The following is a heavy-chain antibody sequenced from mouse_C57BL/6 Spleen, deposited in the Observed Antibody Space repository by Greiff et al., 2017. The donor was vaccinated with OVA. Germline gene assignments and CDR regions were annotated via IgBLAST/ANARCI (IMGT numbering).Heavy chain of an antibody. V-gene: IGHV1-85*01. CDR1: GYTFTSYD. Sequence: QVQLQQSGPELVKPGASVKLSCKASGYTFTSYDINWVKQRPGQGLEWIGWIYPSDGSTKYTEKFKGKATLTVDTATSTAYIELHIMTSEDPAVDFCASRWFITTIVPLFDYWGQGTTLTVSS. CDR2: IYPSDGST. D-gene: IGHD1-1*01. J-gene: IGHJ2*01. CDR3: ASRWFITTIVPLFDY.